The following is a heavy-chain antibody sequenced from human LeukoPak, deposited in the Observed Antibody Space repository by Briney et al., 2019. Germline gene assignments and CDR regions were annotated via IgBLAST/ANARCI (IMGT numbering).Heavy chain of an antibody. CDR3: AKGKSGYYDY. CDR2: ISGSGSST. J-gene: IGHJ4*02. D-gene: IGHD3-22*01. Sequence: PGGSLRLSCTASGFTFSSYAMAWVRQAPGKGLEWVSSISGSGSSTYYADSVKGRFTISRDNSKNTLYLQMNSLGAEETAVYYCAKGKSGYYDYWGQGTLVTVSS. CDR1: GFTFSSYA. V-gene: IGHV3-23*01.